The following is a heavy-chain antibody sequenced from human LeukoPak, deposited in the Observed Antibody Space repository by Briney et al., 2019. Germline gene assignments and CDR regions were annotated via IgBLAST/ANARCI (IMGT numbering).Heavy chain of an antibody. CDR1: GYSFTCYW. Sequence: HGESLKISCKGSGYSFTCYWIGWVRQMPGKDLEWMGIFSPGDSDSRYSPSFQGQVTISADKSISTVYLQWSSLKASDTAMYYCARLASAWNFDYWGQGTLVTVSS. D-gene: IGHD6-19*01. J-gene: IGHJ4*02. CDR3: ARLASAWNFDY. CDR2: FSPGDSDS. V-gene: IGHV5-51*01.